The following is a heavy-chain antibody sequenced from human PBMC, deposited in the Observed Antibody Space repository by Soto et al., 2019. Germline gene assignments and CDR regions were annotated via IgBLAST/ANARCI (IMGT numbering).Heavy chain of an antibody. CDR3: ARAVGPFDY. CDR2: IWYDGSNK. V-gene: IGHV3-33*01. Sequence: QVQLEESGGGVVQPGTSLRLSCAASGFIFSTYGMHWVRQAPGKGLQWVAVIWYDGSNKYYADSVKGRFTISRDNLKNTLYLQMDDLRVEDTALYYCARAVGPFDYWGQGTLVTVSS. D-gene: IGHD1-26*01. CDR1: GFIFSTYG. J-gene: IGHJ4*02.